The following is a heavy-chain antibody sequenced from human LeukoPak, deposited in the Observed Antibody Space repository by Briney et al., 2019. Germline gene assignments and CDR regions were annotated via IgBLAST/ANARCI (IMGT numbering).Heavy chain of an antibody. J-gene: IGHJ4*02. V-gene: IGHV1-8*01. CDR1: VYTFTSYD. CDR2: MNPNSGNT. CDR3: ARGGYYDSSDLNDY. Sequence: ASVKVSCKASVYTFTSYDINWVRQATGQGLEWMGWMNPNSGNTGYAQKFQGRVTMTRNTYISTAYMELSSLRSEDTAVYYCARGGYYDSSDLNDYWGQGTLVTVSS. D-gene: IGHD3-22*01.